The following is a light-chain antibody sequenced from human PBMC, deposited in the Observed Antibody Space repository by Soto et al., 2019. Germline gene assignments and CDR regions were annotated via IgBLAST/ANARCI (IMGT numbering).Light chain of an antibody. V-gene: IGLV2-14*01. CDR2: DVR. J-gene: IGLJ1*01. CDR3: SSYTSSSTLV. CDR1: SSDVGGYNY. Sequence: QSALTQPASVSGSPGQSFTISCTGTSSDVGGYNYVSWYQQHPGKAPKLMIYDVRNRPSGVSNRFSGSKSGNTASLTISGLQAEDEADYYCSSYTSSSTLVFGTGTKLTVL.